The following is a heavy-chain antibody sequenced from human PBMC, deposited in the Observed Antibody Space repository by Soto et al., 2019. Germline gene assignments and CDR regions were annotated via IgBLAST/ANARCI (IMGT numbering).Heavy chain of an antibody. CDR3: GRDWTPGTTGGGWFDP. Sequence: QVQLQESGPGLVKPSQTLSLTCTVSGGSISSGGYYWSWIRQHPGKGLEWIGYIYYSGSTYYNPSLKSRVTLSVDTFENPFSLKLSSVSAADTAVYYCGRDWTPGTTGGGWFDPWGQGTLVTVSS. CDR1: GGSISSGGYY. CDR2: IYYSGST. J-gene: IGHJ5*02. D-gene: IGHD4-17*01. V-gene: IGHV4-31*03.